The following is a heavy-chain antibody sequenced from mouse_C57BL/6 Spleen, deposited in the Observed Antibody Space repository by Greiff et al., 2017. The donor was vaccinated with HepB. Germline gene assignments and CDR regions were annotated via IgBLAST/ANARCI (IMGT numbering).Heavy chain of an antibody. CDR1: GFTFSSYA. D-gene: IGHD1-1*01. V-gene: IGHV5-4*01. Sequence: EVQRVESGGGLVKPGGSLKLSCAASGFTFSSYAMSWVRQTPEKRLEWVATISDGGSYTYYPDNVKGRFTISRDNAKNNLYLQMSHLKSEDTAMYYCARDRDYYGSNGYFGVWGTGTTVTVSS. J-gene: IGHJ1*03. CDR3: ARDRDYYGSNGYFGV. CDR2: ISDGGSYT.